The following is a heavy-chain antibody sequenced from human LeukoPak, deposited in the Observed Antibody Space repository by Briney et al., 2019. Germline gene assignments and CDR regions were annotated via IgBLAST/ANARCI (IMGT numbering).Heavy chain of an antibody. D-gene: IGHD5-18*01. V-gene: IGHV3-48*03. CDR2: ISSSGSTI. J-gene: IGHJ4*02. CDR1: GFTFSSYG. Sequence: GALRLSCAASGFTFSSYGMNWVRQAPGKGLGWVSYISSSGSTIYCADSVKGRFTISRDNAKNSLYLQMNSLRAEDTAVYYCAKVGRGYSILTLNYWGQGTLVTVSS. CDR3: AKVGRGYSILTLNY.